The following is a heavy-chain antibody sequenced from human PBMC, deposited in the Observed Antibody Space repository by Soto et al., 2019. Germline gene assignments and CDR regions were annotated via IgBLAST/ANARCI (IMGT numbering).Heavy chain of an antibody. J-gene: IGHJ4*02. CDR3: VTDFSCSGGSCYGLFEY. CDR2: ISGSGGST. D-gene: IGHD2-15*01. CDR1: GFTFSSYA. V-gene: IGHV3-23*01. Sequence: EVQLLESGGGLVQPGGSLRLSCAASGFTFSSYAMSWVRQAPGKGLEWVSAISGSGGSTYYADSVKGRFTISRDNSKNMLDLKMNSRRAEDTAVYYCVTDFSCSGGSCYGLFEYWGQGTLVTVSS.